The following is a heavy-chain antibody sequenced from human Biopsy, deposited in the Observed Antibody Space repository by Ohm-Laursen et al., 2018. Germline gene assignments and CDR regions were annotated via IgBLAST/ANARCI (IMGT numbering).Heavy chain of an antibody. Sequence: SQTLSLTCTVSGGSVSSNVAYWAWIRQPPGKGLEWIGYIYYTGSTNYNPSPKSRVTISVDTSMNHLSLRLTSVTAADTAVYYCARHAPSYSGSYWRYFDLWGRGTLVTVSS. CDR1: GGSVSSNVAY. V-gene: IGHV4-61*03. CDR3: ARHAPSYSGSYWRYFDL. J-gene: IGHJ2*01. CDR2: IYYTGST. D-gene: IGHD1-26*01.